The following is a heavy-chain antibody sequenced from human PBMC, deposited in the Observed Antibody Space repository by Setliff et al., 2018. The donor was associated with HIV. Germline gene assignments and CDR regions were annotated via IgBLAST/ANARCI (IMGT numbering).Heavy chain of an antibody. CDR1: GFTFSTYT. J-gene: IGHJ6*02. CDR3: SRDRGSYV. D-gene: IGHD3-10*01. Sequence: GGSLRLSCAASGFTFSTYTMNWVRQAPGKGLEWVSSIDIGGTTIYDTDSVKGRFTISRDNAKNSLYLQMNSLRAEDTAVYYCSRDRGSYVWGQGTTVTVSS. CDR2: IDIGGTTI. V-gene: IGHV3-21*01.